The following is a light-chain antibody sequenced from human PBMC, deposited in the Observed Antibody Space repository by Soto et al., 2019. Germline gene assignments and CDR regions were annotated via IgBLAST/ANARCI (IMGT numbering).Light chain of an antibody. CDR2: GAS. V-gene: IGKV3-15*01. J-gene: IGKJ3*01. Sequence: EIVMTQSPATLSVSPGEGVTLSCRASQSVSSDLAWYQQKPGQSPRLPMYGASTRATDIPARFSGGGSGTEFTLTISSLQSEDGAIYYCQQYHDWPPITFGPGTKVDIK. CDR1: QSVSSD. CDR3: QQYHDWPPIT.